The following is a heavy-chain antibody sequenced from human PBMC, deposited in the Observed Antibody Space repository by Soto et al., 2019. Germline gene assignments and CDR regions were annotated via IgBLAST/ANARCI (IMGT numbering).Heavy chain of an antibody. Sequence: ASVKVSCKASGYTFSSYGISWVRQAPGQGLEWMGWISAYNGKTNYARNLQGRVTLTTDTSTSTAYMELRSLRSNDTAIYYCSRGRFAPAWAMDDFWGQGTLVTVSS. D-gene: IGHD2-21*01. J-gene: IGHJ4*02. CDR3: SRGRFAPAWAMDDF. CDR2: ISAYNGKT. V-gene: IGHV1-18*01. CDR1: GYTFSSYG.